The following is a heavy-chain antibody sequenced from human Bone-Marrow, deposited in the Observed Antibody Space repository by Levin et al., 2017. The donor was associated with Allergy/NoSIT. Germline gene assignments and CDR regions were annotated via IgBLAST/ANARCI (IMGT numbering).Heavy chain of an antibody. J-gene: IGHJ4*02. CDR2: IYPSGGST. D-gene: IGHD6-13*01. CDR1: GFTFSSYA. V-gene: IGHV3-23*01. Sequence: QSGGSLRLSCAGSGFTFSSYAMNWVRQAPGKGLEWVSTIYPSGGSTYYADSVKGRFTISRDNSKNTLSLQMNSLRADDTAVYYCARQYSSTWYIFDYWGQGTLVTVSS. CDR3: ARQYSSTWYIFDY.